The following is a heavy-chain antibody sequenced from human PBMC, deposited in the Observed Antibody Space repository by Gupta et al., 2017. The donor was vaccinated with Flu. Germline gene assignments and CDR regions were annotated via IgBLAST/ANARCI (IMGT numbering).Heavy chain of an antibody. D-gene: IGHD6-13*01. V-gene: IGHV4-34*01. Sequence: QVQLQQWGAGLLKPSETLSLTCAVYGGSFSGYYWSWIRQPPGKGLEWIGEINHSGSTNYNPSLKSRVTISVDTSKNQFSLKLSSVTAADTAVDYGARGRQLARQNWFDPWGQGTMVTVSS. CDR1: GGSFSGYY. CDR2: INHSGST. CDR3: ARGRQLARQNWFDP. J-gene: IGHJ5*02.